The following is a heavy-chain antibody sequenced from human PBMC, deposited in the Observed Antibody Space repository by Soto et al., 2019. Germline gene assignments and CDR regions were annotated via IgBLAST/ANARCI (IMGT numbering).Heavy chain of an antibody. D-gene: IGHD5-12*01. CDR3: ARDWYSGYDSEGY. J-gene: IGHJ4*02. V-gene: IGHV1-3*01. Sequence: ASVKVSCKASGYTFTSYGVHWVRQAPGQRLEWMGWINGGSGNTKYSQNFQGRVTITRDTSASTAHMELSSLRSEDTAVYYCARDWYSGYDSEGYWGQGTLVTVSS. CDR2: INGGSGNT. CDR1: GYTFTSYG.